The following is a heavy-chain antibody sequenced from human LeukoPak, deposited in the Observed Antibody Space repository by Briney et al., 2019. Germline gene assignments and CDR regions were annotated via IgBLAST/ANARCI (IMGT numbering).Heavy chain of an antibody. J-gene: IGHJ4*02. CDR1: GYTFSTYY. CDR2: INPSGTDS. V-gene: IGHV1-46*01. Sequence: ASVKVSCKASGYTFSTYYMHWVRQAPGQGLEWMGIINPSGTDSNYAQKFQGRVTMTRDMSTSTVNMELSILRSEDTDVYYCARDGGGDYDFDYWGQGTLVTVSS. D-gene: IGHD4-17*01. CDR3: ARDGGGDYDFDY.